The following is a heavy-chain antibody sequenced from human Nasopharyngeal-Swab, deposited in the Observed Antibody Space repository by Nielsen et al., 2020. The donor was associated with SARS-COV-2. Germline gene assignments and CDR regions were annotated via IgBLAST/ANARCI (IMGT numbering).Heavy chain of an antibody. J-gene: IGHJ4*02. CDR2: IYYSGST. CDR3: ARGSYYYDSSGPDY. Sequence: SETLSLTCTVSGGSISSGGYYWSWIRQHPGKGLEWIGYIYYSGSTYYNPSLKSRVTISVDTSKNQSSLKLSSVTAADTAVYYCARGSYYYDSSGPDYWGQGTLVTVSS. D-gene: IGHD3-22*01. V-gene: IGHV4-31*03. CDR1: GGSISSGGYY.